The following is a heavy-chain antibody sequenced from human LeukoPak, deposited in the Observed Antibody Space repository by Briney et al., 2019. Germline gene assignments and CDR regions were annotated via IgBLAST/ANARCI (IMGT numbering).Heavy chain of an antibody. CDR2: INHSGST. CDR1: GGSFSGYY. Sequence: SETLSLTCAVYGGSFSGYYWSWLRQPPGKGLEWIGEINHSGSTNYNPSLKSRVTMSVDTSKIQFSLKLSSVTAADTGVYYCARWEGGSYYDFDYWGQGTVVTASS. D-gene: IGHD1-26*01. CDR3: ARWEGGSYYDFDY. J-gene: IGHJ4*02. V-gene: IGHV4-34*01.